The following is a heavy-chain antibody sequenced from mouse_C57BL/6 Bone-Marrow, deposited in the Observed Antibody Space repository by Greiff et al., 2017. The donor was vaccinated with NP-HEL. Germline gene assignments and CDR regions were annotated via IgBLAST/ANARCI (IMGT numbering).Heavy chain of an antibody. CDR3: ARNDGNYGSSSYYFDY. Sequence: QVQLQQSGAELVKPGASVKLSCKASGYTFTSYWMHWVKQRPGQGLEWIGMIHPNSGSTNYNEKFKSKATLTVDKSSSTAYMQLSSLTSEDSAVYYCARNDGNYGSSSYYFDYWGQGTTLTVSS. J-gene: IGHJ2*01. CDR1: GYTFTSYW. V-gene: IGHV1-64*01. CDR2: IHPNSGST. D-gene: IGHD1-1*01.